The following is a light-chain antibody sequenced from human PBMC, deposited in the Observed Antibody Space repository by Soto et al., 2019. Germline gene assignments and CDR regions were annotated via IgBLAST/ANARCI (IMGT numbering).Light chain of an antibody. CDR3: QQYGSSPLVT. V-gene: IGKV3-20*01. Sequence: EIVLTQSPGTLSLSPGERATLSCRASQSVSSSYLAWYQQKPGQAPRLLIYGASSRATGIPDRFSGSGSGTGFTLTISRLEPEDFAVDYCQQYGSSPLVTFGQGTRLEIK. CDR2: GAS. CDR1: QSVSSSY. J-gene: IGKJ5*01.